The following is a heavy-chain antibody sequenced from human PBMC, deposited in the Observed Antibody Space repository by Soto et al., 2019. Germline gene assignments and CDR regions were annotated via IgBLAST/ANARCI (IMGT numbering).Heavy chain of an antibody. CDR2: IYYSGST. Sequence: SETLSLTCTVSGGSISSSSYYWGWIRQPPGKGLEWIGSIYYSGSTYYNPSLKSRVTISVDTSKNQFSLKLSSVTAADTAVYYCARQYYDILTGYPGGYDYWGQGTLVTVSS. CDR1: GGSISSSSYY. J-gene: IGHJ4*02. CDR3: ARQYYDILTGYPGGYDY. D-gene: IGHD3-9*01. V-gene: IGHV4-39*01.